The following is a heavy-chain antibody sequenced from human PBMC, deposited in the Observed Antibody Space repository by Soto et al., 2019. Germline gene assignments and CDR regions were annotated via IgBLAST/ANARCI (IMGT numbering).Heavy chain of an antibody. CDR1: GFTFSSYA. Sequence: QVQLVESGGGVVQPGRSLRLSCAASGFTFSSYAMHWVRQAPGKGLEWVAVISYDGSNKYYADSVKGRFTISRDNSQNTLYLQMNSLRAEDTAVYYCARGWGELPDYWGQGTLVTVSS. CDR2: ISYDGSNK. CDR3: ARGWGELPDY. D-gene: IGHD1-26*01. V-gene: IGHV3-30-3*01. J-gene: IGHJ4*02.